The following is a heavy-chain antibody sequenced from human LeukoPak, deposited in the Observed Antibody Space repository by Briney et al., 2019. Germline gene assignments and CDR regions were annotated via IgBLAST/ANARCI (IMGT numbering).Heavy chain of an antibody. J-gene: IGHJ3*02. CDR1: GYTFTSYD. D-gene: IGHD6-13*01. CDR3: ARSGIDSWGVAFDN. CDR2: MNPNSGNT. Sequence: ASVKVSCKASGYTFTSYDINWVRQATGQGLEWMGWMNPNSGNTGYAQKFQGRVTMTRNTSISTAYMELSSLRSEDTAVYYCARSGIDSWGVAFDNWGQGTMVTVSS. V-gene: IGHV1-8*01.